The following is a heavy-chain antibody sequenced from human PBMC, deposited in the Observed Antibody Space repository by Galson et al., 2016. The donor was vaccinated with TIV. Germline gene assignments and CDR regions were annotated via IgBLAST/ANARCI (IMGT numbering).Heavy chain of an antibody. J-gene: IGHJ4*02. CDR2: IILISGTT. CDR1: GGVFSKYA. Sequence: SVKVSCKASGGVFSKYAINWMRQAPGQGPEWMGAIILISGTTNLAHNSQDRVTITADKSTTTAYMEVSRLRSDDTAVYYCATGSHVEVTATYFDNRGRGTLVTVSS. V-gene: IGHV1-69*06. D-gene: IGHD2-21*02. CDR3: ATGSHVEVTATYFDN.